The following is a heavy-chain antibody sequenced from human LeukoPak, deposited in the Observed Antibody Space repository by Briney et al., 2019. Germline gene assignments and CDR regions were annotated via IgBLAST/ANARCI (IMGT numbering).Heavy chain of an antibody. CDR3: AKDRVPGNRWNFDY. J-gene: IGHJ4*02. Sequence: AGGSLRLSCAASGFTFSGYTVSWVRQAPGKGLEWVSSFLGSGSASYYADSVKGRFTNSRDTSKNTLYLQMNSLRAEDTAIYYCAKDRVPGNRWNFDYWGRGTLVTVSS. V-gene: IGHV3-23*01. CDR1: GFTFSGYT. D-gene: IGHD1-1*01. CDR2: FLGSGSAS.